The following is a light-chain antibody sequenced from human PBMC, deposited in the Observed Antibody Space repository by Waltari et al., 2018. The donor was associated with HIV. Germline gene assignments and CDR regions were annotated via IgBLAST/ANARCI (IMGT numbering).Light chain of an antibody. CDR3: QQFADSLLT. J-gene: IGKJ4*01. CDR1: QSVNANY. V-gene: IGKV3-20*01. Sequence: EIVMTQSPGTRSWSPGETATLNCRASQSVNANYLAWYQQKPGQPPRLLRYGASTRNTGVPDRFTGIGSGTDFTLTISRLEADDFAVYYCQQFADSLLTFGGGTKVEIK. CDR2: GAS.